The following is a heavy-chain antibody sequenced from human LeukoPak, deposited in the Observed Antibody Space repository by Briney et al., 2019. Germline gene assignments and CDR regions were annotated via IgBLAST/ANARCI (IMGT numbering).Heavy chain of an antibody. V-gene: IGHV3-33*06. CDR2: IWSDGSNK. CDR3: ANPTDLGS. J-gene: IGHJ5*02. CDR1: GFTFSDYG. D-gene: IGHD3-16*01. Sequence: GGSLRLSCAASGFTFSDYGMHWVRQAPGKGLEWVAVIWSDGSNKYYADSVKGRFTISRDNSKNAVYLQMNSLRAEDTAVYYCANPTDLGSWGQGTLVTVSS.